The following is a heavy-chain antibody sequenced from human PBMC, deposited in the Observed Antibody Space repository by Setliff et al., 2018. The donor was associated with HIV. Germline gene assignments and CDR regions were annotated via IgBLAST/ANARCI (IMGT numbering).Heavy chain of an antibody. CDR3: GGNGYYSIDY. V-gene: IGHV4-4*02. Sequence: SETLSLTCDVSGVSISDNNWWSWVRQPPGRGLEWIGEVYHTGSTNYNPSLKSRVITSIDKSKNQFSLKLNSVTAADTAVYYCGGNGYYSIDYWGQGTLVTVSS. J-gene: IGHJ4*02. CDR2: VYHTGST. CDR1: GVSISDNNW. D-gene: IGHD3-22*01.